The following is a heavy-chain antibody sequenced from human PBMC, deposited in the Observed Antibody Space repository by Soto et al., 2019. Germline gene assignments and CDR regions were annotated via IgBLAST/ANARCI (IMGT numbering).Heavy chain of an antibody. J-gene: IGHJ6*02. D-gene: IGHD5-18*01. V-gene: IGHV4-31*03. Sequence: PSETLSLTCTVSGGSISSGGYYWSWIRQHPGKGLEWIGYIYYSGSTYYNPSLKSRVTISVDTSKNQFSLKLSSVTAADTAVYYCARAFSYGYSYCYYGMDVWGQGTTVTVSS. CDR3: ARAFSYGYSYCYYGMDV. CDR1: GGSISSGGYY. CDR2: IYYSGST.